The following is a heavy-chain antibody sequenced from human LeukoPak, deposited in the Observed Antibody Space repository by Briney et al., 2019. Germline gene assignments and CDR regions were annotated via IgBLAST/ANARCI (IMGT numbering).Heavy chain of an antibody. D-gene: IGHD3-22*01. V-gene: IGHV3-20*04. CDR2: INWNGGST. CDR3: ARGSYDSWLPYFDY. Sequence: PGGSLRLSCAASGFTFDDYGMSWVRQAPGKGLEWVSGINWNGGSTGYADPVKGRFTISRDNAKNSLYLQMNSLRAEDTALYYCARGSYDSWLPYFDYWGQGTLVTVSS. CDR1: GFTFDDYG. J-gene: IGHJ4*02.